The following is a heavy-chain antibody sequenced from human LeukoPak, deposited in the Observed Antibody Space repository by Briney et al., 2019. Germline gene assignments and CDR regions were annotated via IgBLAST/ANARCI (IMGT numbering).Heavy chain of an antibody. V-gene: IGHV4-59*01. D-gene: IGHD6-25*01. Sequence: PSETLSLTCTVSGGSISSYYWSWIRQPPGKGLEWIGYIYYSGSTNYNPSLKSRVTISVDTSKNQFPLKLSSVTATDTAVYYCARAGGVKTAALDLDYWGQGTLVTVSS. CDR2: IYYSGST. J-gene: IGHJ4*02. CDR1: GGSISSYY. CDR3: ARAGGVKTAALDLDY.